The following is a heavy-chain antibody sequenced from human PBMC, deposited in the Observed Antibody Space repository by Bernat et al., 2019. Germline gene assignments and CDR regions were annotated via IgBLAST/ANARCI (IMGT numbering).Heavy chain of an antibody. V-gene: IGHV4-39*01. D-gene: IGHD2-2*01. Sequence: QLQLQESDPGLVKPSETLSLTCTVSGGSISSGSYYWGWIRQPPGKVLEWIGSIYYSGSTYYNPSLKSRVTISADTSKNQFSLNMSSVTAADTAVYYCARVTNASPHYWGQGTLVTVSS. CDR1: GGSISSGSYY. CDR2: IYYSGST. CDR3: ARVTNASPHY. J-gene: IGHJ4*02.